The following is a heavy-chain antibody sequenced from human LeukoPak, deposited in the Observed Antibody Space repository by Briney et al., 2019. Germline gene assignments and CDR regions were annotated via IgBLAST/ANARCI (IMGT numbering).Heavy chain of an antibody. D-gene: IGHD2-21*01. Sequence: SETLSLTCTVSGGSISSGDYYWSWIRQPPGKGLEWIGYIYYSGSTYYNPSLKSRVTISVDTSKNQFSLKLSSVTAADTAVYYCVRDGGGGDSPPVYWGQGTLVTVSS. J-gene: IGHJ4*02. V-gene: IGHV4-30-4*01. CDR3: VRDGGGGDSPPVY. CDR1: GGSISSGDYY. CDR2: IYYSGST.